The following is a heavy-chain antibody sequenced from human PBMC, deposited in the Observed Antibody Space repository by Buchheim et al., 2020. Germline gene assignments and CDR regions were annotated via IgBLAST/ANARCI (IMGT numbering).Heavy chain of an antibody. CDR1: GFTFSSYS. CDR3: AREEGSDYYDSSGYPSGPHFDY. J-gene: IGHJ4*02. D-gene: IGHD3-22*01. Sequence: EVQLVESGGGLVQPGGSLRLSCAASGFTFSSYSMNWVRQAPGKGLEWVSNISSSSSTIYYADSVKGRFTISRDNAKNSLYLQMNSLRAEDTAVYYCAREEGSDYYDSSGYPSGPHFDYWGQGTL. V-gene: IGHV3-48*01. CDR2: ISSSSSTI.